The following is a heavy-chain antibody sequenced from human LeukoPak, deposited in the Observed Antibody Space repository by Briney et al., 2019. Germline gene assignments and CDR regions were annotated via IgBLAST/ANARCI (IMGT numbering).Heavy chain of an antibody. J-gene: IGHJ4*02. CDR2: IKSDGSGT. D-gene: IGHD1-14*01. Sequence: GGSLRLSCAASGFTFSSYWMHWVRQAPGEGLVWVSRIKSDGSGTTYADSVKGRFTISRDNAKNTLYLQVNSLRAEDTAVYFCAREFRKPSTGDWGQGTLVTVSS. CDR1: GFTFSSYW. CDR3: AREFRKPSTGD. V-gene: IGHV3-74*01.